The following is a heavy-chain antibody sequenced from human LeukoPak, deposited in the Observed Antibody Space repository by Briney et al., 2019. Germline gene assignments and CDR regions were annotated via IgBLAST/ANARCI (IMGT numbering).Heavy chain of an antibody. V-gene: IGHV3-21*01. CDR1: GFTFSSYS. Sequence: GGSLRLSCAASGFTFSSYSMNWVRQAPGKGLEWVSSISSSSSYIYYADSVKGRFTISRDNAKNSLYLQMNSLRAEDTAVYYCARDASSGWYRSSWFDPWGQGTLVTVSS. CDR3: ARDASSGWYRSSWFDP. CDR2: ISSSSSYI. D-gene: IGHD6-19*01. J-gene: IGHJ5*02.